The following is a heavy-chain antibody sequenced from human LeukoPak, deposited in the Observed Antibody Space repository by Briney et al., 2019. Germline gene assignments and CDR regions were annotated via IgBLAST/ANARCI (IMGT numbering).Heavy chain of an antibody. CDR2: IKKDGSEK. Sequence: GGSLRLSCTASGFSLNSYWMNWVRQAPGKGLEWVANIKKDGSEKFYADSVKGRFTISRDNAKNSVYLQMNSLRAEDTAMYYCASDGTYYYYHYMGVWGKGTTVTVSS. CDR1: GFSLNSYW. J-gene: IGHJ6*03. D-gene: IGHD1-26*01. CDR3: ASDGTYYYYHYMGV. V-gene: IGHV3-7*01.